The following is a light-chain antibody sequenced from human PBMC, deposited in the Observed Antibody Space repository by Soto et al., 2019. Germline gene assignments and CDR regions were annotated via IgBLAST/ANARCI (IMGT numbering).Light chain of an antibody. CDR1: QNISSY. Sequence: IVLTQSASTLSLSAGKRATLSCRASQNISSYLIWYQQKNGQAPRLLIYDVSNRATGIPARFSGSGYGTDFSLTISSLEPEDFGVYYCQQRSHWPRTFGQGTRLEIK. V-gene: IGKV3-11*01. CDR3: QQRSHWPRT. CDR2: DVS. J-gene: IGKJ5*01.